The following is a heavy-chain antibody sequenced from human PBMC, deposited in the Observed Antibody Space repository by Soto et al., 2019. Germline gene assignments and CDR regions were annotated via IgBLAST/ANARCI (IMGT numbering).Heavy chain of an antibody. CDR1: GFTFSGSA. J-gene: IGHJ6*02. CDR3: TRLSEGDYYRYGMNV. Sequence: GSLRLSCAGSGFTFSGSAIYWVRQASGKGLEWVGRIRSKANNYATASAASVKGRFTVSRDDSRNTAYLQMNSLETEDTAVYYCTRLSEGDYYRYGMNVWGQGTTVTVSS. CDR2: IRSKANNYAT. V-gene: IGHV3-73*01.